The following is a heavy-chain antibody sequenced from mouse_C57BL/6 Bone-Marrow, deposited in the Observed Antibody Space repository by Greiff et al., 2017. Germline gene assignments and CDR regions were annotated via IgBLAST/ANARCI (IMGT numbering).Heavy chain of an antibody. Sequence: EVMLVESGGGLVKPGGSLKLSCAASGFTFSDYGMHWVRQAPEKGLEWVAYISSGSSTIYYADTVKGRFTISRDNAKNTLFLQMTSLRSEDTAMYYYALNWGRPWFAYWGQGTLVTVSA. CDR1: GFTFSDYG. CDR2: ISSGSSTI. V-gene: IGHV5-17*01. CDR3: ALNWGRPWFAY. J-gene: IGHJ3*01. D-gene: IGHD4-1*01.